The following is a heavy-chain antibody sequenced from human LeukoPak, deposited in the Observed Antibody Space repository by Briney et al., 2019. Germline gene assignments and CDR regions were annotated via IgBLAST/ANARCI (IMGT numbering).Heavy chain of an antibody. Sequence: GGSLRLSCAASGFTFSSYGMNWVRQTPGKGLEWVSYISGSSSGIYYADFVKGRFTISRDNAKKSLYLQMNSLRAEDTAVYYCAKAHPLRWLQPYYFDYWGQGTLVTVSS. CDR3: AKAHPLRWLQPYYFDY. J-gene: IGHJ4*02. V-gene: IGHV3-48*01. CDR1: GFTFSSYG. CDR2: ISGSSSGI. D-gene: IGHD5-24*01.